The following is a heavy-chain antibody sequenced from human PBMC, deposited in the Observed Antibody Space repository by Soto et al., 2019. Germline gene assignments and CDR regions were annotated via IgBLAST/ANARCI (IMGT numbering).Heavy chain of an antibody. CDR1: GYTFRSYG. Sequence: QVQLVQSGTEVKKPGASVKVSCKASGYTFRSYGISWVRQAPGQGLGWMGWISGYNVNTHYSQKFQGKVTMSTDTAMSIDYMELTNLGADDTAVYYCEKADSNYTGTFSYYHVDVLCTGTIITVSS. CDR2: ISGYNVNT. D-gene: IGHD4-4*01. V-gene: IGHV1-18*01. J-gene: IGHJ6*03. CDR3: EKADSNYTGTFSYYHVDV.